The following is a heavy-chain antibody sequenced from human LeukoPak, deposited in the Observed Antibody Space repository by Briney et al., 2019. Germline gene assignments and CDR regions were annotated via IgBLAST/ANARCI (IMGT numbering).Heavy chain of an antibody. D-gene: IGHD1-1*01. CDR3: TTRPPSTTGTTLDY. J-gene: IGHJ4*02. V-gene: IGHV3-15*01. Sequence: GGSLRLSCAASGFSFSNAWMSWVRQAPGKGLEWVGRIKSKTDGGTTDYAAPVKGRFTISRDDSKNTLYLQMNSLKTEDTAVYYCTTRPPSTTGTTLDYWGQGTLVTVSS. CDR2: IKSKTDGGTT. CDR1: GFSFSNAW.